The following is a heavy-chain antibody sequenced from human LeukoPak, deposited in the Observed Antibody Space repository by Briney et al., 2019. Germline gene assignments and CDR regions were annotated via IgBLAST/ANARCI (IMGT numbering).Heavy chain of an antibody. V-gene: IGHV4-39*07. Sequence: PSETLSLTCTVSGGSISSSSYYWGWIRQPPGKGLEWIGSIYYSGSTYHNPSLKSRVTISVDTSKNQFSLKLSSVTAADTAVYYCATGVFQALFDYWGQGTLVTISS. CDR1: GGSISSSSYY. CDR2: IYYSGST. D-gene: IGHD2-21*01. CDR3: ATGVFQALFDY. J-gene: IGHJ4*02.